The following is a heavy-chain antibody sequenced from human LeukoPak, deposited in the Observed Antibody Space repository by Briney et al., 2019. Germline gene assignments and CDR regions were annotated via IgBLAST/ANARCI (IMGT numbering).Heavy chain of an antibody. V-gene: IGHV4-59*08. Sequence: SETLSLTCTVSGGSISSYYLSWIWQPPGKGLEWIGYVYASGSTKYNPSLNSRVTISLDTSKSQFSLRLSSVTVADTAVYYCARRGGSGSSYCFDPWGQGTLVTVSS. CDR3: ARRGGSGSSYCFDP. D-gene: IGHD1-26*01. CDR1: GGSISSYY. CDR2: VYASGST. J-gene: IGHJ5*02.